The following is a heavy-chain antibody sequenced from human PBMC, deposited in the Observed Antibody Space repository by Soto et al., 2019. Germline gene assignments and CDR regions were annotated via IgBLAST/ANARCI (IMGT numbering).Heavy chain of an antibody. V-gene: IGHV1-69*01. D-gene: IGHD3-3*01. CDR2: IIPIFGTA. CDR1: GGTFSSYA. J-gene: IGHJ3*02. Sequence: QVQLVQSGAEVKKPGSSVKVSCKASGGTFSSYAISWVRQAPGQGLEWMGGIIPIFGTANYAQKFQGRVTITADESTSTAYMELSSLRSEDTAVYYCARGSRYYDFWSDPGADAFDIWGQGTMVTVSS. CDR3: ARGSRYYDFWSDPGADAFDI.